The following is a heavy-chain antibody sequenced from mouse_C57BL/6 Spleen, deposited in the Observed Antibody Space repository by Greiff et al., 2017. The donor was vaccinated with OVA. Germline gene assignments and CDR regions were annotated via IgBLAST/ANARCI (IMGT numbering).Heavy chain of an antibody. Sequence: VQLQQSGPELVKPGASVKISCTASGYAFSSSWMNWVKQRPGKGLEWIGRIYPGDGDTNYNGKFKGKATLTADKSSSTAYMQLSSLTSEDSAVYFCARYGGYVAWFAYRGQGTLVTVSA. CDR3: ARYGGYVAWFAY. D-gene: IGHD2-2*01. CDR2: IYPGDGDT. V-gene: IGHV1-82*01. J-gene: IGHJ3*01. CDR1: GYAFSSSW.